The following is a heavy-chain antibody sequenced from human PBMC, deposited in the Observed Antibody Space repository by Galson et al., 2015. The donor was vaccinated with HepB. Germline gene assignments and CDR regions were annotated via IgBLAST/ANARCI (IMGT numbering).Heavy chain of an antibody. Sequence: ETLSLTCTVSGGSISSYYWSWIRQPPGKGLEWIGYIYYSGSTNYNPSLKSRVTISVDTSKNQFSLKLSSVTAADTAVYYCARDGFSYGGNPSTGAFDIWGQGTMVTVSS. CDR3: ARDGFSYGGNPSTGAFDI. J-gene: IGHJ3*02. CDR1: GGSISSYY. D-gene: IGHD4-23*01. CDR2: IYYSGST. V-gene: IGHV4-59*01.